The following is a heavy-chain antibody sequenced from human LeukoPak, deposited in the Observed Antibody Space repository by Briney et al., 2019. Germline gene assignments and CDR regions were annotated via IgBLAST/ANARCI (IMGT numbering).Heavy chain of an antibody. J-gene: IGHJ4*02. D-gene: IGHD3-10*01. V-gene: IGHV3-30*04. CDR1: GFTFSSYA. CDR2: ISYDGSNK. Sequence: GGSLRLSCAASGFTFSSYAMHWVRQAPGKGLEWVAVISYDGSNKYYADSVKGRFTISRDNSKNTLYLQMNSLRAEDTAVYYCARDGGSGSHVDYFDYWGQGTLVTVSS. CDR3: ARDGGSGSHVDYFDY.